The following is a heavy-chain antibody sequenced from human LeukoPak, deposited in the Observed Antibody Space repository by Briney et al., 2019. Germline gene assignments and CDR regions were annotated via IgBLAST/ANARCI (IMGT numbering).Heavy chain of an antibody. V-gene: IGHV3-48*01. J-gene: IGHJ6*02. CDR3: ARDLGGTYYYDSSGPTLYGMDV. Sequence: PGGSLRLSCAASGFTFTSTSMNWVRQAPGKGLEWISYISSSSRTVHYADSVKGRFTISRDNAKNSLYLQMNSLRAEDTAVYYCARDLGGTYYYDSSGPTLYGMDVWGQGTTVTVSS. CDR2: ISSSSRTV. CDR1: GFTFTSTS. D-gene: IGHD3-22*01.